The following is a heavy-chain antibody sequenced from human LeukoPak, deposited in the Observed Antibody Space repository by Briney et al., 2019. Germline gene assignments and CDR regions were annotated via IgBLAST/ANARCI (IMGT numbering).Heavy chain of an antibody. CDR1: GFTFSSYA. V-gene: IGHV3-23*01. CDR3: AKDEGYCSSTSCYYMDV. Sequence: GGSLRLSCAASGFTFSSYAMSWVRQAPGKGLEWVSAISGSGGSTYYADSVKGRFTISRDNSKNTLYLQMSSLRAEDTAVYYCAKDEGYCSSTSCYYMDVWGKGTTVTVSS. CDR2: ISGSGGST. J-gene: IGHJ6*03. D-gene: IGHD2-2*01.